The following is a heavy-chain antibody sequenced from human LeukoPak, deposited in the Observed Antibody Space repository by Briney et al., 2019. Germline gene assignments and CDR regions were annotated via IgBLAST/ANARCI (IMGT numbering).Heavy chain of an antibody. CDR1: GYTFTSYG. CDR2: ISAYNGNT. Sequence: ASVKVSCKASGYTFTSYGISWVRQAPGQGLEWMGWISAYNGNTNYAQKLQGRVTMTTDTSTSTAYMELRSLRSDDTAVYYCARDPREWDLALAENYYYGMDVWGQGTTVTVSS. D-gene: IGHD6-19*01. V-gene: IGHV1-18*01. CDR3: ARDPREWDLALAENYYYGMDV. J-gene: IGHJ6*02.